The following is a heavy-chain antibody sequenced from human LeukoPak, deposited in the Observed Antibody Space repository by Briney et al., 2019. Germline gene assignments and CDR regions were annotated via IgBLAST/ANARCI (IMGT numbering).Heavy chain of an antibody. CDR3: ARQGGGFWYFDL. CDR2: IYYSGST. D-gene: IGHD6-25*01. Sequence: SETLSLTCTVSGGSISSYYWSWIRRPPGKGLEWIGYIYYSGSTNYNPSLKSRVTISVDTSKNQFSLKLSSVTAADTAVYYCARQGGGFWYFDLWGRGTLVTVSS. J-gene: IGHJ2*01. CDR1: GGSISSYY. V-gene: IGHV4-59*08.